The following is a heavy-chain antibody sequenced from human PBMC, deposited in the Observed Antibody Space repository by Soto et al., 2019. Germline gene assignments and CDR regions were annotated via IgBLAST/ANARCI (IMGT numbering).Heavy chain of an antibody. CDR1: DSSNSGYH. Sequence: TSETQSLTCTDADSSNSGYHWSWIRQPPGKGLEWIGYIYYSGSTNYNPSLKSRITISVNTSKNQFSLKLSSGTAADTAGYYCGIGRGNKGGRPGPAYYFDYWGQGTLVTVSS. J-gene: IGHJ4*02. CDR3: GIGRGNKGGRPGPAYYFDY. V-gene: IGHV4-59*12. D-gene: IGHD3-16*01. CDR2: IYYSGST.